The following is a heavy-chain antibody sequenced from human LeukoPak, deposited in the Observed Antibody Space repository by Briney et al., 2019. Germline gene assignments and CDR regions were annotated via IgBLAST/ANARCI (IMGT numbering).Heavy chain of an antibody. CDR3: ARERDDYYFDY. J-gene: IGHJ4*02. CDR1: GFTFSGYE. Sequence: GGSLRLSCAASGFTFSGYEMNWVRQAPGKGLEWVSYISRSGTIISYADSVKGRFTISRDNAKNSLYLQMNSLRAEDTAVYYCARERDDYYFDYWGQGTLVTVSS. D-gene: IGHD3-3*01. CDR2: ISRSGTII. V-gene: IGHV3-48*03.